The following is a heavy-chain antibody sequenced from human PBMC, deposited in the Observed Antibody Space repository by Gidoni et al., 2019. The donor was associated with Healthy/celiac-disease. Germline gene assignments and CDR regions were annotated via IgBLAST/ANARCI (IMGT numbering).Heavy chain of an antibody. CDR3: ASRISGRPYFDY. V-gene: IGHV1-8*01. Sequence: QVQLVQSGAEVKKPGASVKVSCKASGYTFTSYDINWVRQATGQGLECMGWMNPNSGNTGYAQTFQGRVTMTRNTSISTAYMGLGSLGSEDTAVYYCASRISGRPYFDYWGQGTLVTVSS. CDR1: GYTFTSYD. D-gene: IGHD3-10*01. J-gene: IGHJ4*02. CDR2: MNPNSGNT.